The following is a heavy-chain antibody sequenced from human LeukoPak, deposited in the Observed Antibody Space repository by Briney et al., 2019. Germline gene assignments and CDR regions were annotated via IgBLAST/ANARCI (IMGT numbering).Heavy chain of an antibody. CDR3: AKGWSQLLISWFDP. J-gene: IGHJ5*02. Sequence: PGGSLRLSCAASGFTFSSYAMSWVRQAPGKGLEWVSAISGSGGSTYYADSGKGRFTISRDNSKNTLYLQMNSLRAEDTAVYYCAKGWSQLLISWFDPWGQGTLVTVSS. CDR2: ISGSGGST. V-gene: IGHV3-23*01. CDR1: GFTFSSYA. D-gene: IGHD2-2*01.